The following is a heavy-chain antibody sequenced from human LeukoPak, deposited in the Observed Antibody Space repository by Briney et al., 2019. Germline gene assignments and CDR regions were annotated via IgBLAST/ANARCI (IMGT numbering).Heavy chain of an antibody. CDR3: ARYVVYGSGKYYFDY. CDR2: IWYDGSNK. Sequence: GGSLRLSCAASGFTFSSYGMHWVRQAPGKGLEWVAVIWYDGSNKYYADSVKGRFTISRDNSKNTLYLQMNSLRAEDTAVYYCARYVVYGSGKYYFDYWGQGTLVTVSS. J-gene: IGHJ4*02. D-gene: IGHD3-10*01. V-gene: IGHV3-33*01. CDR1: GFTFSSYG.